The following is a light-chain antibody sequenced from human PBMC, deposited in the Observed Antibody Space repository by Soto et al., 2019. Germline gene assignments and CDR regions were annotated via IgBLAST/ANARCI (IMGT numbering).Light chain of an antibody. CDR1: QSVSSNY. V-gene: IGKV3-20*01. J-gene: IGKJ1*01. Sequence: EVVLTQSPGTLSLSPGERATLSCRSSQSVSSNYFAWYQQRPGQAPRLLIYGASSRATGSPDRFSGSWSGTDFTLTISRPKPEDSAVYLGQHYSTQTSGQRTKV. CDR2: GAS. CDR3: QHYSTQT.